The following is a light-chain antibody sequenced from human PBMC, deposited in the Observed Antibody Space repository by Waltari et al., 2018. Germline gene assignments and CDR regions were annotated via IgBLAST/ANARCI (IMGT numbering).Light chain of an antibody. CDR2: DAS. J-gene: IGKJ4*01. V-gene: IGKV3-11*01. CDR3: QQRAVWPPN. Sequence: VVLTQSPATLSLSAGEGATLSCRASQNINTFLAWYQQKPGQAPRLLIYDASNRATGVPVRFSGGGSETDLTLTISSLEPEDFAVYYCQQRAVWPPNFGGGTKVEIK. CDR1: QNINTF.